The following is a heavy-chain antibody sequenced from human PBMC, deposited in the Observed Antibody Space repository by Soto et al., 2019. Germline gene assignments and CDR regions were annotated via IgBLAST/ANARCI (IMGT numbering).Heavy chain of an antibody. J-gene: IGHJ5*02. V-gene: IGHV4-34*01. CDR1: GGSFSGYY. CDR2: INHSGST. D-gene: IGHD3-22*01. CDR3: ARGPITTNPRFDP. Sequence: QVQLQQWGAGLLKPSETLSLTCAVYGGSFSGYYWSWIRQPPGKGLEWIGEINHSGSTNYNPSLKSRLTISVDTSKNQFSLKLSSVTAADTAVYYCARGPITTNPRFDPWGQGTLVTVSS.